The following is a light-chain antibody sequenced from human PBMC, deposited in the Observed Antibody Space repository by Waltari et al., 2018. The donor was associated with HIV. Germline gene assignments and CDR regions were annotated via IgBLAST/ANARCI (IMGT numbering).Light chain of an antibody. Sequence: QSVPPQPPSASGTPGQRTTISCSCSSSNTGCNHVFRYQQPPGTAPKLVIYSNNQRPSGVPDRFSGSKSGTSASLAISGLRSEDEADYYCAAWDDSLRGLVFGGGTKLTVL. CDR3: AAWDDSLRGLV. CDR1: SSNTGCNH. J-gene: IGLJ3*02. CDR2: SNN. V-gene: IGLV1-47*01.